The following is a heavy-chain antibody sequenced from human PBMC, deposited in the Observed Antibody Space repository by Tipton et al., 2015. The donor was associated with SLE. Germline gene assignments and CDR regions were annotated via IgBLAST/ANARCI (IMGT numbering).Heavy chain of an antibody. CDR1: GFTFSSYA. J-gene: IGHJ3*02. CDR2: ITSNGGTT. Sequence: SLRLSCAASGFTFSSYAMHWVRQAPGKGLEYVSAITSNGGTTYYADSVKGRFTISRDNAKNSLYLQMSSLRAEDTAVYYCARETATNAFDIWGQGTLVTVSS. V-gene: IGHV3-64*02. CDR3: ARETATNAFDI.